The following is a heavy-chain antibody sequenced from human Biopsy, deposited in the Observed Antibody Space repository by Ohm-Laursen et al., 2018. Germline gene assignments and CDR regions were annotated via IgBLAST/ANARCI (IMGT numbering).Heavy chain of an antibody. V-gene: IGHV4-34*08. CDR2: INQAGTT. D-gene: IGHD2-15*01. CDR1: AKTFSAYQ. Sequence: TLLLTCAVYAKTFSAYQWSWIRQPPGTGLGWIGQINQAGTTNYNPSIKSRVSIPADASKYEFSLRLISVTAADTAVYFCGNEVHGRDYWGLGAQVTVSS. CDR3: GNEVHGRDY. J-gene: IGHJ4*02.